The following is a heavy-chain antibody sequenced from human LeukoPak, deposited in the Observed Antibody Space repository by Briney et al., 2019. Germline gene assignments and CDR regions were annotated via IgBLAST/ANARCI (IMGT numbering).Heavy chain of an antibody. CDR3: AKGPLRGTAAAIDY. Sequence: GGSLRLSCAASGFTFNNYGMHWVRQAPGKGLEWVAVISYDGRNIHYPDSVKGRFTISRDTSTDTLWLQMDSLRTEDTAVYYCAKGPLRGTAAAIDYWGQGTLVTVSS. V-gene: IGHV3-30*18. D-gene: IGHD2-2*01. CDR2: ISYDGRNI. CDR1: GFTFNNYG. J-gene: IGHJ4*02.